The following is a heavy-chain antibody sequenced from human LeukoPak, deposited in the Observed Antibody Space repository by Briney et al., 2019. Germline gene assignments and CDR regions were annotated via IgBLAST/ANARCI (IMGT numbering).Heavy chain of an antibody. CDR3: ARGRDPIYFYMDV. J-gene: IGHJ6*03. CDR2: INHGGNT. CDR1: GGSFSGYY. V-gene: IGHV4-34*01. Sequence: PSETLSLTCAVYGGSFSGYYWSWIRQPPGKGLVWIGEINHGGNTNYNPSLKGRVTISVDPSKIHFSLRLTSVTAADTAVYYCARGRDPIYFYMDVWGKGTTVTVSS.